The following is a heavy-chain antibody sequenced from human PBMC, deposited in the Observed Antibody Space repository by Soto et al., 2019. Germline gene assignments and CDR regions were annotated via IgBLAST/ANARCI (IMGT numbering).Heavy chain of an antibody. CDR2: IWYDGSNK. D-gene: IGHD6-19*01. CDR3: ARDSSGWYTFDY. CDR1: EFTFSSYG. Sequence: QVQLVESGGGVVQPGRSLRLSCAASEFTFSSYGMHWVRQAPGKGLEWVAVIWYDGSNKYYADSVKGRFTISRDNSKNTLYLQMNSLRAEDTAVYYCARDSSGWYTFDYWGQGTLVTVSS. V-gene: IGHV3-33*01. J-gene: IGHJ4*02.